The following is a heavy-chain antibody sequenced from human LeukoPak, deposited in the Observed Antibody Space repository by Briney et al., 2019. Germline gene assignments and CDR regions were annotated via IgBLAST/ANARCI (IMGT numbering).Heavy chain of an antibody. V-gene: IGHV5-51*01. CDR1: GYSFTSYW. J-gene: IGHJ5*02. D-gene: IGHD2-2*01. CDR3: ARGGYCSSTSCAGGWFDP. Sequence: PGESLQISCKGSGYSFTSYWIGWVRPMPGKGLEWMGIIYPGDSDTRYSPSFQGQVTISADKSISTAYLQWSSLKASDTAMYYCARGGYCSSTSCAGGWFDPWGQGTLVTVSS. CDR2: IYPGDSDT.